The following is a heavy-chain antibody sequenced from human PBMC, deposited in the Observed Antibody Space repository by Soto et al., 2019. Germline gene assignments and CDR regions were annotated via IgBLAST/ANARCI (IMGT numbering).Heavy chain of an antibody. CDR3: AKDHLDFWSGWRDYYYYGMDV. Sequence: QVQLVESGGGVVQPGRSLRLSCAASGFTFSSYGMHWVRQAPGKGLEWVAVISYDGSNKYYADSVKGRFTISRDNSKNPLYLQMNSLRAEDTAVYYCAKDHLDFWSGWRDYYYYGMDVWGQGTTVTVSS. J-gene: IGHJ6*02. CDR2: ISYDGSNK. V-gene: IGHV3-30*18. CDR1: GFTFSSYG. D-gene: IGHD3-3*01.